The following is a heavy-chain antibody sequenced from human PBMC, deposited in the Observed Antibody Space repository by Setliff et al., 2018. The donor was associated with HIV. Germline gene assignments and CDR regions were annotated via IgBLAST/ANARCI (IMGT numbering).Heavy chain of an antibody. CDR2: VHSTGRT. V-gene: IGHV4-59*08. CDR1: GGSIDSYY. J-gene: IGHJ3*01. CDR3: ARHKTNYDFYAFDV. D-gene: IGHD3-3*01. Sequence: SETLSLTCTVSGGSIDSYYCTWIRQPPGKGLEWIGYVHSTGRTKNNASLTSRVAMSVDTSRSQFSLNVRSVTAADTAVYYCARHKTNYDFYAFDVWGQGTMVTVSS.